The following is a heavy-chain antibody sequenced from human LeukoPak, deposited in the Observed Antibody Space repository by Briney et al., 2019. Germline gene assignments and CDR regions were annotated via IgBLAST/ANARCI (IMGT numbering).Heavy chain of an antibody. V-gene: IGHV1-18*01. Sequence: ASVKVSCKASGYTFTSYGISWVRQAPGQGLEWMGWISAYNGNTNYAQKLQGRITMTTDTSTSTAYMELRSLRSDDTAVYYCARDYSNYFPFDYWGQGTLVTVSS. CDR2: ISAYNGNT. J-gene: IGHJ4*02. CDR3: ARDYSNYFPFDY. CDR1: GYTFTSYG. D-gene: IGHD4-11*01.